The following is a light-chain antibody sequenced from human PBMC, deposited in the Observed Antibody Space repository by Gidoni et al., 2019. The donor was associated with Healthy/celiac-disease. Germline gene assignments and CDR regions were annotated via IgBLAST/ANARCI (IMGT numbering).Light chain of an antibody. CDR3: SSYTSSSTLLYV. J-gene: IGLJ1*01. Sequence: QSALTQPASVSGSPGQSITISCTGTSSHVGGYNYVSWYQQHPGKAPKLMIYDVSNRPSGVSNRFSGSKSGNTASLTISGLQAKDEADYYCSSYTSSSTLLYVFGTGTKVTVL. CDR2: DVS. V-gene: IGLV2-14*03. CDR1: SSHVGGYNY.